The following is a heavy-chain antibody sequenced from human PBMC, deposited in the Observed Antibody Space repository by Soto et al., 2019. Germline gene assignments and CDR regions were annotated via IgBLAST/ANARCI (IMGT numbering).Heavy chain of an antibody. J-gene: IGHJ4*02. CDR1: GGTFSSYA. Sequence: QVQLVQSGAEVKKAGSSVKVSCKASGGTFSSYAISWVRLASGQGLEWMGGIIPIFGTANYAQKFQGRVTITADESTSTAYMELSSLRSEDTAVYYCARRFWGYYGSGSLDYWGQGTLVTVSS. D-gene: IGHD3-10*01. V-gene: IGHV1-69*12. CDR3: ARRFWGYYGSGSLDY. CDR2: IIPIFGTA.